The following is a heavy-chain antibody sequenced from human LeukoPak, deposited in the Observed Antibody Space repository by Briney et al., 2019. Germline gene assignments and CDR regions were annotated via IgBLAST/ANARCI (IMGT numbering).Heavy chain of an antibody. CDR3: ASETRDLVYYYYYGMDV. CDR2: INAGNGNT. CDR1: GYTFTSYA. D-gene: IGHD2-15*01. J-gene: IGHJ6*02. Sequence: ASVKVSCKASGYTFTSYAMHWVRQAPGQRLEWMGWINAGNGNTKYSQKFQGRVTITRDTSASTAYMELSSLRSEDTAVYYCASETRDLVYYYYYGMDVWGQGTTVTVSS. V-gene: IGHV1-3*01.